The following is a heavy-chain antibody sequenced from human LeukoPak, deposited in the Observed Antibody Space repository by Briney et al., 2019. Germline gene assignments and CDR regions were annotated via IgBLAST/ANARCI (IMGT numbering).Heavy chain of an antibody. CDR1: GFTFSSYW. D-gene: IGHD1-26*01. CDR3: ARFRGGSYFY. J-gene: IGHJ4*02. CDR2: IKQDGSEK. Sequence: GGTLRLSCAAYGFTFSSYWMSWVRQAPGKGLEWLANIKQDGSEKYYVDSVKGRFTISRDNAKNSLYLQMNSLRAEDTAEYYCARFRGGSYFYWGQGTLVTVSS. V-gene: IGHV3-7*01.